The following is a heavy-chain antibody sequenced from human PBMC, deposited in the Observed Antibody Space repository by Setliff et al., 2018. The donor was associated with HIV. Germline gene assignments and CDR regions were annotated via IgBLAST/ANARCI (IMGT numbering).Heavy chain of an antibody. Sequence: SETLSLTCAVYGGSFNGYYWSWIRQPPGKGLEWIGEVNHSGSTNYNPSLKSRVTISVDTSKNQFSLKLSSVTAADTAVYYCASRVYYYDSNNFLREEGFDPWGQGTLVTVSS. CDR2: VNHSGST. CDR3: ASRVYYYDSNNFLREEGFDP. V-gene: IGHV4-34*01. CDR1: GGSFNGYY. J-gene: IGHJ5*02. D-gene: IGHD3-22*01.